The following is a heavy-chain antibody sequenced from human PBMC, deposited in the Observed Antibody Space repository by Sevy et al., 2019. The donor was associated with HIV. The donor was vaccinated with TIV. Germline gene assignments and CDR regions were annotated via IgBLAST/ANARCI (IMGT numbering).Heavy chain of an antibody. J-gene: IGHJ5*02. Sequence: GGSLRLSCAASGFIFSSYWMSWVRQAPGKGLEWVANIKQDGSDKYYVDSVKGRFTISRDNAKNSLYLQMNSLRVEDTAVYYCASPGTKGFDPWGQGTLVTVSS. CDR2: IKQDGSDK. V-gene: IGHV3-7*03. D-gene: IGHD2-8*01. CDR1: GFIFSSYW. CDR3: ASPGTKGFDP.